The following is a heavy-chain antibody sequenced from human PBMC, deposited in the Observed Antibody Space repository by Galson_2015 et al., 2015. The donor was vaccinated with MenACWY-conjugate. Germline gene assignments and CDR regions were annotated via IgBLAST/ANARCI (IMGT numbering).Heavy chain of an antibody. CDR3: AKASFGVTIGEVFAFDT. D-gene: IGHD3-3*01. CDR1: GFTFSTFG. CDR2: ISTSGGRA. V-gene: IGHV3-23*01. Sequence: SLRLSCAASGFTFSTFGMSWVRQAPGKGLEWVSAISTSGGRAYYADSVKGRFTLSRDNSENTLFLQKNSLRAEDTAVYYCAKASFGVTIGEVFAFDTWGQGTMIIVSS. J-gene: IGHJ3*02.